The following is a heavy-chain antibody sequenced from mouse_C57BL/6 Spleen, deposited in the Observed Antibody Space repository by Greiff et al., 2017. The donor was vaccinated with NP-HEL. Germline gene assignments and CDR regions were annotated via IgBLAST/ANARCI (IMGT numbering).Heavy chain of an antibody. D-gene: IGHD1-1*01. CDR2: IYPGDGDT. Sequence: QVQLQQSGPELVKPGASVKISCKASGYAFSSSWMNWVKQRPGKGLEWIGRIYPGDGDTNYNVKFKGKATLTADKSSSTAYMQLSSLTSEDSAVYFCARSGITTVGEAYWGQGTLVTVSA. V-gene: IGHV1-82*01. CDR3: ARSGITTVGEAY. J-gene: IGHJ3*01. CDR1: GYAFSSSW.